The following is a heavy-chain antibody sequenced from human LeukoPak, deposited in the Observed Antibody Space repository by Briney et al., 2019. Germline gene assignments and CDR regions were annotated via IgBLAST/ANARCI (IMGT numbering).Heavy chain of an antibody. D-gene: IGHD3-22*01. CDR2: IYTSGST. V-gene: IGHV4-4*07. J-gene: IGHJ4*02. Sequence: PSETLSLTCTVSGGSISSYYWSWIRQPAGKGLEWIGRIYTSGSTNYNPSLKSRVTMSVDTSKNQFSLKLSSVTAADTAVYYCARGQYYYDSSGSRYFDYWGQGTLVTVSS. CDR1: GGSISSYY. CDR3: ARGQYYYDSSGSRYFDY.